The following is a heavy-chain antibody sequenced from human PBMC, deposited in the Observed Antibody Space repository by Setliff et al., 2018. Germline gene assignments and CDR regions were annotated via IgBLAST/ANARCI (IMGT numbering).Heavy chain of an antibody. CDR2: INHSGST. D-gene: IGHD3-3*01. V-gene: IGHV4-39*07. J-gene: IGHJ5*02. CDR1: GGSISSSSYY. Sequence: SETLSLTCTVSGGSISSSSYYWSWIRQPPGKGLEWIGEINHSGSTKYNPSLKSRVTISVDTSKNQFSVKLSSVTAADTAVYYCARGLVTIFGVVIMSPPWFDPWGQGALVTVSS. CDR3: ARGLVTIFGVVIMSPPWFDP.